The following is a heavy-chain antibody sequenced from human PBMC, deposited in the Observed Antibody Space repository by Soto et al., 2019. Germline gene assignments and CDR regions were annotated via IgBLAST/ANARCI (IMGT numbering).Heavy chain of an antibody. CDR3: AKDSPYIASYKGDAFDM. CDR2: ISGSGSST. D-gene: IGHD1-26*01. Sequence: GGSLRLSCAASGFTFSSFAMTWVRQAPGKGLEWVSAISGSGSSTYYADSVKGRFTISRDNSKNTLILQMHSLRAEDTAVYYCAKDSPYIASYKGDAFDMWGQGTLVTVSS. V-gene: IGHV3-23*01. CDR1: GFTFSSFA. J-gene: IGHJ3*02.